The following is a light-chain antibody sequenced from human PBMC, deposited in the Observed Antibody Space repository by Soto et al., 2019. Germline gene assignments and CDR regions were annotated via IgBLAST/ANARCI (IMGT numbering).Light chain of an antibody. Sequence: QSVLTQPASVSGSPGQSITISCTGTSNDVGSYDLVSWYQQHPGKAPKLIIYEGTKRPSGLSNRFSGSKSGNTASLTISGLQAEDEADYYCAAWDDSLNGYVFGTGTKVTVL. CDR2: EGT. J-gene: IGLJ1*01. CDR1: SNDVGSYDL. V-gene: IGLV2-23*01. CDR3: AAWDDSLNGYV.